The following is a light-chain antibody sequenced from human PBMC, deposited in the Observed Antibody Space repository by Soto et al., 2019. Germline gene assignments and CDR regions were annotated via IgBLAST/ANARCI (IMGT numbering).Light chain of an antibody. CDR2: DVS. Sequence: QSALTQPASVSGSPGQSITISCTGISSDVGGYNYVSWYQQHPGKAPKLMIYDVSNRPSGVSNRFSGSKSGNTASLTISGLQAEDEADYYYSSYTSSSTPFVFGTGTKLTVL. V-gene: IGLV2-14*01. CDR3: SSYTSSSTPFV. CDR1: SSDVGGYNY. J-gene: IGLJ1*01.